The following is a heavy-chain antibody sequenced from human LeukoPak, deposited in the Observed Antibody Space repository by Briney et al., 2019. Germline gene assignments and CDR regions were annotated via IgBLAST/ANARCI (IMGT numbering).Heavy chain of an antibody. V-gene: IGHV3-23*01. CDR3: VKEVVRDYFDY. CDR1: GFNYSTYA. J-gene: IGHJ4*02. D-gene: IGHD3-10*01. CDR2: ISGSGDRT. Sequence: GGSLRLSCAASGFNYSTYAMSWVRQAPGKGLESVSAISGSGDRTFYADSVKGRFTISRDNSKNTLYLQMNSLRAEDTAMYYCVKEVVRDYFDYWGQGTLVTVSS.